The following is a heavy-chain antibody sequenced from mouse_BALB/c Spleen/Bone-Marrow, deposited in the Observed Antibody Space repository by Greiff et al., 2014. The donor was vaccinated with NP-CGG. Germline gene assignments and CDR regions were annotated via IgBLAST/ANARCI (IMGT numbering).Heavy chain of an antibody. Sequence: EVKLMESGPELVKPGPSVKISCKASGYSFTGYYMHWVKQSHGKSLEWIGEINPYNGGTSYNQKFKGKATLTVDTSSSTAFMELYSLTSEDSLVYYCARQLYGNYAYWGQGTLVTVSA. D-gene: IGHD2-10*02. CDR2: INPYNGGT. CDR1: GYSFTGYY. CDR3: ARQLYGNYAY. V-gene: IGHV1S30*01. J-gene: IGHJ3*01.